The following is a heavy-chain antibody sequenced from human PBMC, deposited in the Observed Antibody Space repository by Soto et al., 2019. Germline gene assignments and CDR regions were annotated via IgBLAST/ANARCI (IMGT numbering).Heavy chain of an antibody. J-gene: IGHJ4*02. D-gene: IGHD3-3*01. V-gene: IGHV4-4*02. CDR3: VTSLNYDFWRDGGRHYYFDY. CDR2: IYHSGST. Sequence: SETLSLTCAVSGGSISSSYWWNWVRQPPGKGLELIGKIYHSGSTNYNPSLKNRVTISVDKSNNQFSLRLSSVTAADTAVYFCVTSLNYDFWRDGGRHYYFDYWGQGTLVTVS. CDR1: GGSISSSYW.